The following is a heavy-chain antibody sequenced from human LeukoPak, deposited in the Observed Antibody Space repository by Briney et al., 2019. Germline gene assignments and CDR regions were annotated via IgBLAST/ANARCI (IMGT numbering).Heavy chain of an antibody. D-gene: IGHD3-10*01. CDR1: GGSFSGYY. Sequence: KPSETLSLTCAVYGGSFSGYYWSWIRQPPGKGLEWIGEINHSGSTNYNPSLKSRVTISVDTSKNQFSLKLSSVTAADTAVYYCARHMVRGVIRSVRILDPWGQGTLVTVSS. CDR3: ARHMVRGVIRSVRILDP. J-gene: IGHJ5*02. CDR2: INHSGST. V-gene: IGHV4-34*01.